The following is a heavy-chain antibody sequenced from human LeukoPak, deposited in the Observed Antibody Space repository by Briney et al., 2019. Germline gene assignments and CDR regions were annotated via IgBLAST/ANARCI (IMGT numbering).Heavy chain of an antibody. CDR1: GGSISSGDFY. J-gene: IGHJ5*02. CDR2: IYYSGST. CDR3: ARAPFGNWFDP. Sequence: SQTLSLKCNVSGGSISSGDFYWRWFRTPPGKGMAWIGCIYYSGSTYYIPSLKSRLTISLYTSRNQFSLKLSSVTAADTAVYYCARAPFGNWFDPCSQGTLVTGSS. V-gene: IGHV4-30-4*01. D-gene: IGHD3-10*01.